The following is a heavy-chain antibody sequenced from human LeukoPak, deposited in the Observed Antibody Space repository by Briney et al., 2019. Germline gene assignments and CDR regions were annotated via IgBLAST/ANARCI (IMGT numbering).Heavy chain of an antibody. D-gene: IGHD6-13*01. CDR1: GGSISSSIW. Sequence: PSETLSLTCTVSGGSISSSIWWSWVRQPPGKGLEWIGEIYHSGSTNYNPSLKSRVTISVDKSKNQFSLKLSSVTAADTAVYYCARLYSSSWHYFDYWGQGTLVTVSS. V-gene: IGHV4-4*02. CDR3: ARLYSSSWHYFDY. CDR2: IYHSGST. J-gene: IGHJ4*02.